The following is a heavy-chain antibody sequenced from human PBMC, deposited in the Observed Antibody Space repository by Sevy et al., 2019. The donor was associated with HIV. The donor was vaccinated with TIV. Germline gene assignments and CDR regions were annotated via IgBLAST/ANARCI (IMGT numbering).Heavy chain of an antibody. CDR2: INHSGST. CDR3: AGHCTSTSCSHAFDI. CDR1: GGSFSGYY. V-gene: IGHV4-34*01. Sequence: SETLSLTCAVYGGSFSGYYWSWIRQPPGKGLEWIGEINHSGSTNYNPSLKSRVTISVDTSKNQFSLKLSSVTAADTAVYNCAGHCTSTSCSHAFDIWGQGTMVTVSS. D-gene: IGHD2-2*01. J-gene: IGHJ3*02.